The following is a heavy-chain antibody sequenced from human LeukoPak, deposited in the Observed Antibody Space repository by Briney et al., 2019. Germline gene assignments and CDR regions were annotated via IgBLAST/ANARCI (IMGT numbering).Heavy chain of an antibody. CDR1: GGSFSGYY. CDR2: INHSGST. CDR3: AKANRGYYYDSSGSTIFDY. Sequence: SETLSLTCAVYGGSFSGYYWSWIRQPPGKGLEWIGEINHSGSTNYNPSLKSRVTISVDTSKNQFSLKLSSVTAADTAVYYCAKANRGYYYDSSGSTIFDYWGQGTLVTVSS. V-gene: IGHV4-34*01. J-gene: IGHJ4*02. D-gene: IGHD3-22*01.